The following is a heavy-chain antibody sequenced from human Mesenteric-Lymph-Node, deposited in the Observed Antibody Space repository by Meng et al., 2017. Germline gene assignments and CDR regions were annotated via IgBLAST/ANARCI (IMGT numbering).Heavy chain of an antibody. Sequence: QVQRQEPGQGLVKPSGTLSLTCAVSGGSISIGNWWSRVRQSPGKGLEWIGEISHTGSNNSTPSLKSRVTLSLDNLKNHLSLKLSSVTAADTAMYYCARHEHYFDFWGQGTLVTVSS. CDR2: ISHTGSN. CDR3: ARHEHYFDF. J-gene: IGHJ4*02. V-gene: IGHV4-4*02. CDR1: GGSISIGNW.